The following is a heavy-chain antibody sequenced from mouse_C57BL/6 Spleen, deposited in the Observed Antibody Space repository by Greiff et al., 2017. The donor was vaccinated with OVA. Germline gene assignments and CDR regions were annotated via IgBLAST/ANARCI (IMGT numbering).Heavy chain of an antibody. Sequence: QVQLQQPGAELVKPGASVKLSCKASGYTFTSYWMQWVKQRPGQGLEWIGEIDPSDSYTNYNQKFKGKATLTVDTSSSTAYMQLSSLTSEDSAVYYCTTRVGSPSMDYWGQGTSVTVSS. D-gene: IGHD1-1*01. CDR1: GYTFTSYW. J-gene: IGHJ4*01. CDR2: IDPSDSYT. CDR3: TTRVGSPSMDY. V-gene: IGHV1-50*01.